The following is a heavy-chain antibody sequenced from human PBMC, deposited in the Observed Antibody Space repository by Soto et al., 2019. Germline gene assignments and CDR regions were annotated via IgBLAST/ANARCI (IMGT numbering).Heavy chain of an antibody. D-gene: IGHD4-17*01. Sequence: QLQLQESGSGLVKPSQTLSLTCAVSGGSISSGGYSWSWIRQPPGKGLEWIGYIYHSGSTYYNPSLKSRVTIPVDSSKTQISLKLSSVTAADTAVDYCARGMTTVTTFDYWGQGTLVTVSS. CDR2: IYHSGST. CDR3: ARGMTTVTTFDY. V-gene: IGHV4-30-2*01. J-gene: IGHJ4*02. CDR1: GGSISSGGYS.